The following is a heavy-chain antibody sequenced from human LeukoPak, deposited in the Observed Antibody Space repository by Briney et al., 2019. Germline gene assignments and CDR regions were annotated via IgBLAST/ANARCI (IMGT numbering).Heavy chain of an antibody. D-gene: IGHD1-26*01. CDR2: IYYSGST. Sequence: SETLSLTCTVSGGSISSSTYYWGWIRQPPGTGLEWIGSIYYSGSTYYNPSLKSRVTISVDTSKNQFSLNLTSVTAADTAVYYCARDMKRSRARWENLGFDPWGQGTLVTVSS. CDR3: ARDMKRSRARWENLGFDP. J-gene: IGHJ5*02. V-gene: IGHV4-39*07. CDR1: GGSISSSTYY.